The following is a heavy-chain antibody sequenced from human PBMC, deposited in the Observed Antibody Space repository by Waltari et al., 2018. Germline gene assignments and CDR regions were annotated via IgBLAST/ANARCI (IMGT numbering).Heavy chain of an antibody. V-gene: IGHV1-69*01. D-gene: IGHD6-13*01. J-gene: IGHJ2*01. CDR3: ARSRLEIAAADAYWYFDL. CDR2: IIPIFGTA. CDR1: GGTFSSYA. Sequence: QVQLVQSGAEVKKPGSSVKVSCKASGGTFSSYAISWVRQAPGQGLEWMGGIIPIFGTANYAQKFQGRVTITADESTSTAYMELSSLRSEDTAVYYCARSRLEIAAADAYWYFDLWGRGTLVTVSS.